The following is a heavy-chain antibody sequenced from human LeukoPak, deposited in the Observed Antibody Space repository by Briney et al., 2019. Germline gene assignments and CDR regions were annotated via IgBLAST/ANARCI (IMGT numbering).Heavy chain of an antibody. J-gene: IGHJ3*02. CDR1: GFTFSSYG. V-gene: IGHV3-33*01. CDR2: IWYDGSNK. Sequence: GRSLRLSCAASGFTFSSYGMHWVRQAPGKGLEWVAVIWYDGSNKYYADSVKGRFTISRDNSKNTLYLQMNSLRAEDTAVYYCAREGTTNRHYAFDIWGQETMVTVSS. D-gene: IGHD2/OR15-2a*01. CDR3: AREGTTNRHYAFDI.